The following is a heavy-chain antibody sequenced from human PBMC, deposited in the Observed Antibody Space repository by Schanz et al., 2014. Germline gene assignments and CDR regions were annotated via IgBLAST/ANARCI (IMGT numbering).Heavy chain of an antibody. Sequence: EVQLVESGGDLVQPGGSQRLSCAASGFTFSASAMHWVRQAPGKGLEWVGHIRSKPNNYATEYAASMKGRFTISRDDSRNSLYLQMSSPKTEDTAVYYCVRLDVHDYWGQGTLVTVSS. CDR1: GFTFSASA. J-gene: IGHJ4*02. CDR3: VRLDVHDY. V-gene: IGHV3-73*01. CDR2: IRSKPNNYAT. D-gene: IGHD3-16*01.